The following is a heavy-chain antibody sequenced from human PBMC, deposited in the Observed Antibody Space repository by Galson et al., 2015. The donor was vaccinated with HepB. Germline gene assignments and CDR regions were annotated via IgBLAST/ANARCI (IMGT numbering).Heavy chain of an antibody. CDR3: AARGGCSGGSCYQYFDL. Sequence: SLRLSCAASGFTFSSYWMHWVRQAPGKGLVWVSRINSDGSNKSYADSVKGRFTISRDNAKNTLYLQMDSLRAEDSAVYYCAARGGCSGGSCYQYFDLWGRGTLVTVSS. CDR1: GFTFSSYW. V-gene: IGHV3-74*01. CDR2: INSDGSNK. D-gene: IGHD2-15*01. J-gene: IGHJ2*01.